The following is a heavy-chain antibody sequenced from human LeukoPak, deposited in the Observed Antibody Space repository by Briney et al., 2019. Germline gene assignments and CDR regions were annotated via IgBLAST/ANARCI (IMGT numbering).Heavy chain of an antibody. CDR2: INHSGST. J-gene: IGHJ6*03. CDR1: GGSISSSSYY. V-gene: IGHV4-39*07. CDR3: ARGLRNYYYYYMDV. Sequence: PSETLSLTCTVSGGSISSSSYYWGWIRQPPGKGLEWIGEINHSGSTNYNPSLKSRVTISVDTSKNQFSLKLSSVTAADTAVYYCARGLRNYYYYYMDVWGKGTTVTVSS.